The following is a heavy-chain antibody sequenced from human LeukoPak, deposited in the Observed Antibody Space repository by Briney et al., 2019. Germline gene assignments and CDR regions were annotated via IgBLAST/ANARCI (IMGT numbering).Heavy chain of an antibody. D-gene: IGHD3-10*01. CDR2: IYYSGST. V-gene: IGHV4-39*07. J-gene: IGHJ6*03. Sequence: PSETLSLTCTVSGGSISSISYYWGWIRQPPGKGLEWIGSIYYSGSTYYNPSLKSRVTISVDTSKNQFSLKLSSVTAADTAVYYCARAPGDYYGSGSYGTFYYYYMDVWGKGTTVTISS. CDR3: ARAPGDYYGSGSYGTFYYYYMDV. CDR1: GGSISSISYY.